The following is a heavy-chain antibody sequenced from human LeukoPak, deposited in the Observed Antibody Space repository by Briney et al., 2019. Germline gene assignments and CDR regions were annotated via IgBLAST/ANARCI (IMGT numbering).Heavy chain of an antibody. CDR3: ARARFGSYNADY. J-gene: IGHJ4*02. V-gene: IGHV4-34*01. Sequence: SETLSLTCAVYGGSFSGYYWSWIRQPPGKGLEWIGEINHSGSTNYNPSLKSRVTISVDTSKNQFSLKLSSVTAADTAVYYCARARFGSYNADYWGQGTLVTVSS. CDR1: GGSFSGYY. D-gene: IGHD1-26*01. CDR2: INHSGST.